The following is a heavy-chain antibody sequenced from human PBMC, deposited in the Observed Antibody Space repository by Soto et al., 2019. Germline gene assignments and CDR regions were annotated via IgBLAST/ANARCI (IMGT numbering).Heavy chain of an antibody. D-gene: IGHD3-3*02. CDR3: AHAFGGTSWPNDAFDI. Sequence: QITLKESGPTLVKPTQSLTLTCTVSGFSLSGDGVGVGWIRQPPGKALEWLALIYWDDDQRYSPSLKTRLTITKDNSKNQVVLTMNNMDPVDTATYYCAHAFGGTSWPNDAFDIWGQGTVVTVSS. CDR1: GFSLSGDGVG. J-gene: IGHJ3*02. CDR2: IYWDDDQ. V-gene: IGHV2-5*02.